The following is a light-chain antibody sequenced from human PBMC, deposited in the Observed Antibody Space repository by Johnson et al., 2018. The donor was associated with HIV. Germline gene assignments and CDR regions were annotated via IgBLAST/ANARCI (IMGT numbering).Light chain of an antibody. CDR1: SSNIGNNY. J-gene: IGLJ1*01. Sequence: QSVLTQPPSVSAAPGQKVTISCSGSSSNIGNNYVSWYQQLPGTAPKLLIYENNKRPSGTPDRFSGYQSGTSATLGINGLQTGDEADYYCGTWDSSLRLFGTGTKVTVL. CDR2: ENN. V-gene: IGLV1-51*02. CDR3: GTWDSSLRL.